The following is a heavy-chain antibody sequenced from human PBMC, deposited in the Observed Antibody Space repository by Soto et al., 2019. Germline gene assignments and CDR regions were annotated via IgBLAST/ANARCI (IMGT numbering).Heavy chain of an antibody. Sequence: ASVKVSCKASGYTFTGYYMHWVRQAPGQGLEWMGWINPNSGGTNYAQKFQGWVTMTRDTSISTAYMELSRLRSDDTAVYYCAIGKTVHDDILTGYHLQGDYWGQGTLVTVSS. J-gene: IGHJ4*02. D-gene: IGHD3-9*01. CDR1: GYTFTGYY. CDR3: AIGKTVHDDILTGYHLQGDY. V-gene: IGHV1-2*04. CDR2: INPNSGGT.